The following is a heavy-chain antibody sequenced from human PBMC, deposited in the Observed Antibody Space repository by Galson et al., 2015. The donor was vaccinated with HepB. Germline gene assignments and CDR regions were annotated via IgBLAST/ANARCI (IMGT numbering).Heavy chain of an antibody. D-gene: IGHD2-2*01. CDR2: ISSSSSYI. Sequence: SLRLSCAASGFTFSSFTMNWVRQAPGKGLEWVSSISSSSSYIYYADSVKGRFTISRDNAKNSLYLQMNSLRAEDTAVYYCAREYIAVVRAALDVFDIWGQGTMVTVSS. CDR1: GFTFSSFT. V-gene: IGHV3-21*01. J-gene: IGHJ3*02. CDR3: AREYIAVVRAALDVFDI.